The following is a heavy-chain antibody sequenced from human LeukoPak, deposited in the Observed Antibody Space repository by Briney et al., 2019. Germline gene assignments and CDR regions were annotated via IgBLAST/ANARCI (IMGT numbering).Heavy chain of an antibody. V-gene: IGHV1-8*01. CDR2: MNPNSGNT. D-gene: IGHD2-15*01. J-gene: IGHJ5*02. CDR1: GYTFTSYD. CDR3: AREGYCSGGSCYGSTLWFDP. Sequence: ASVKVSCKASGYTFTSYDINWVRQATGQGLEWMGWMNPNSGNTGYAQKFQGRVTMTRNTSISTAYMELSSLRSEDTAVYCCAREGYCSGGSCYGSTLWFDPWGQGTLVTVSS.